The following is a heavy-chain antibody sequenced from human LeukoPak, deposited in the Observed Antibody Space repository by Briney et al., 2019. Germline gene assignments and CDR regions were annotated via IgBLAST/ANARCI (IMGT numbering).Heavy chain of an antibody. CDR2: INPNSGGT. CDR3: ARALYSGDYDFWSGPNWFDP. Sequence: ASVKVSCKASGYTFTGYYMHWVRQAPGQGLEWMGWINPNSGGTNYAQKFQGRVTMTRDTSISTAYMELSRLRSDDTAVYYCARALYSGDYDFWSGPNWFDPWGQGTLVTVSS. V-gene: IGHV1-2*02. D-gene: IGHD3-3*01. J-gene: IGHJ5*02. CDR1: GYTFTGYY.